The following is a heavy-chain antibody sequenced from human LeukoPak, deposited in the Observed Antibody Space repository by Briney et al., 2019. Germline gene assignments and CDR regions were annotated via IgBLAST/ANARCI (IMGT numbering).Heavy chain of an antibody. Sequence: GGSLRLSCAASGFTFDDYAMHWVRQAPGKGLEWVSLISWDGGSTYYADSVKGRFTISRDNSKNSLYLQMNSLRAEDTALYYCAKDSSSWRKYYYYYMDVWGKGTTVTVSS. J-gene: IGHJ6*03. CDR3: AKDSSSWRKYYYYYMDV. CDR2: ISWDGGST. D-gene: IGHD6-13*01. V-gene: IGHV3-43D*03. CDR1: GFTFDDYA.